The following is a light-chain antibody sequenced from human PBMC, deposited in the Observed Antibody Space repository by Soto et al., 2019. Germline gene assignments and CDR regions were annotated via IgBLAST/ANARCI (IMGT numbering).Light chain of an antibody. CDR1: QSISSW. V-gene: IGKV1-5*01. Sequence: DIQMTQSPSTLSASVGDRVTITCRASQSISSWLAWYQQKPGKAPKLLIYDASSLESGVPSRLSGSGSGTEFTLTISSPQPDDFATYYCQQYNSYSRTFGQGTKVDIK. CDR2: DAS. J-gene: IGKJ1*01. CDR3: QQYNSYSRT.